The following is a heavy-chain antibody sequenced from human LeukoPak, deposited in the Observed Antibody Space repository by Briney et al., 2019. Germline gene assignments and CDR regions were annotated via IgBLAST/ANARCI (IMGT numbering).Heavy chain of an antibody. CDR1: GFTFSNSG. J-gene: IGHJ3*01. Sequence: PGRSLRLPCAASGFTFSNSGMHWVRQAPGKGLEWVAVIWYDGSNEYYADAVKGRFIISRDNSKNTVHLQMNSLRVEDTSVYYCAREISMFVNAFDLWGQGTLVAVSS. D-gene: IGHD3-10*02. V-gene: IGHV3-33*01. CDR3: AREISMFVNAFDL. CDR2: IWYDGSNE.